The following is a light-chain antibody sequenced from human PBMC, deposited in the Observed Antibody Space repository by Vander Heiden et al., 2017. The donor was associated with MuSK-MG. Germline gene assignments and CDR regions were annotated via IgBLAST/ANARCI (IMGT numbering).Light chain of an antibody. V-gene: IGKV4-1*01. J-gene: IGKJ4*01. CDR1: QSVLYSSNNKNY. CDR3: QHDDSTPHT. Sequence: DIVMTQSPDSLAVSLGERATINCKSSQSVLYSSNNKNYLAWYQQKPGQPPKLLIYWASTRESGVPDRFSGSGSGTDFTLTISSLQAEDVAVYYCQHDDSTPHTFGGGTKVEIK. CDR2: WAS.